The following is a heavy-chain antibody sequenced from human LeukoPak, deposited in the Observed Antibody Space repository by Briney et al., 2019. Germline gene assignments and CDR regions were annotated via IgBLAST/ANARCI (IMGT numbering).Heavy chain of an antibody. V-gene: IGHV4-59*01. J-gene: IGHJ4*02. CDR1: GGSIRSYY. Sequence: SETLSLTCTVSGGSIRSYYWNWIRQPPGKGLEWIGYMSYSGSTNYNPSLKSRVTILVDTSKNQFSLRLSSVTAADTAVYYCAGRIAFGGYLVYWGQGTQVTVSS. CDR3: AGRIAFGGYLVY. D-gene: IGHD3-16*01. CDR2: MSYSGST.